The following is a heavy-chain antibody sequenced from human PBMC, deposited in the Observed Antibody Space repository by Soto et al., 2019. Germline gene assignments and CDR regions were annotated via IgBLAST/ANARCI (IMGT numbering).Heavy chain of an antibody. CDR3: AKGAWLDY. CDR1: GFTFTTFD. D-gene: IGHD5-12*01. CDR2: VRGRDGST. V-gene: IGHV3-23*01. Sequence: EVQLLESGGGLVQPGVSLRLSCAASGFTFTTFDMSWARQAPGKGLEWVSVVRGRDGSTSYADSLKGRFTISKDSSKNTLYLQMNSLRAEDTALYYCAKGAWLDYWGQGTLVTVSS. J-gene: IGHJ4*02.